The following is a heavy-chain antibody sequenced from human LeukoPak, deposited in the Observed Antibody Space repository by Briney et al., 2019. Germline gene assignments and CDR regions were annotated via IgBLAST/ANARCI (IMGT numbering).Heavy chain of an antibody. CDR3: ARALEYSSGWYDLFDY. CDR1: GFTFSSYG. CDR2: IWYGGSNK. Sequence: PGGSLRLSCAASGFTFSSYGMHWVRQAPGKGLEWVAVIWYGGSNKYYADSVKGRFTISRDNSKNTLYLQMNSLRAEDTAVYYCARALEYSSGWYDLFDYWGQGTLVTVSS. V-gene: IGHV3-33*08. D-gene: IGHD6-19*01. J-gene: IGHJ4*02.